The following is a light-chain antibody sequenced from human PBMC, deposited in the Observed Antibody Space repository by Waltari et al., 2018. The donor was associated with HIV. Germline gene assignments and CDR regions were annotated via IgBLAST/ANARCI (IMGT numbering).Light chain of an antibody. CDR3: CSYTTMTTLL. CDR2: EVH. V-gene: IGLV2-11*01. Sequence: QSALTQPRSVSGSPGESVTISCTGTSSDVGGYDFVSWYQQSPGKAPKLIIYEVHKRASGVAARVYGSKSGNTASLTSSGLQPEDEAAYHCCSYTTMTTLLVGGGTKVTVL. J-gene: IGLJ2*01. CDR1: SSDVGGYDF.